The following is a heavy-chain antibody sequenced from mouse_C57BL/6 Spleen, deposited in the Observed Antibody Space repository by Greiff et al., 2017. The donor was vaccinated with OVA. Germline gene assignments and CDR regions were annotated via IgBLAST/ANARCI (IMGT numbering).Heavy chain of an antibody. V-gene: IGHV1-69*01. CDR2: IDPSDSYT. D-gene: IGHD2-1*01. J-gene: IGHJ2*01. CDR1: GYTFTSYW. Sequence: VQLQQPGAELVMPGASVKLSCKASGYTFTSYWMHWVKQRPGQGLEWIGEIDPSDSYTNYNQKFKGKSTLTVDKSSSTAYMQLSSLTSEDSAVYYCARSNGNYGDYWGQGTTLTVSS. CDR3: ARSNGNYGDY.